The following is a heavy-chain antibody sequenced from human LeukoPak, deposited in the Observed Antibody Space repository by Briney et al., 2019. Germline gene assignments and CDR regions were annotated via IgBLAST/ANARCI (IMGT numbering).Heavy chain of an antibody. CDR3: ASLLPPGDYFDY. CDR2: IYYSGST. V-gene: IGHV4-59*08. J-gene: IGHJ4*02. D-gene: IGHD3-10*01. Sequence: SETLSLTCTVSSASISSYYWSWIRQPPGKGLEWIGYIYYSGSTNYNPSLKSRVTISVDTSKNQFSLKLSSVTAADTAVYYCASLLPPGDYFDYWGQGTLVTVSS. CDR1: SASISSYY.